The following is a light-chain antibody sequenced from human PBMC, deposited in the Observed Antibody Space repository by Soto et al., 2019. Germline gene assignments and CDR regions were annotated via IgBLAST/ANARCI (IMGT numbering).Light chain of an antibody. Sequence: QSALTQPRSVSGSPGQSVAISCTGTSRDVGGYNYVSWFQQHPGKAPKVMIYYVSERPSGVPDRFSGSKSGNTASLTISGLQAEDEADYYCCSYAGSPRYVLGTGTKVTVL. V-gene: IGLV2-11*01. CDR3: CSYAGSPRYV. CDR1: SRDVGGYNY. J-gene: IGLJ1*01. CDR2: YVS.